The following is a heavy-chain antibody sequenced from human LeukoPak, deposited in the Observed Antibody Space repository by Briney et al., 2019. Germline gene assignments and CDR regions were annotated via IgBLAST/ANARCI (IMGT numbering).Heavy chain of an antibody. CDR2: ISGSGGST. CDR3: AKTPLRLIMVRGALDY. V-gene: IGHV3-23*01. CDR1: GFTFSSYA. J-gene: IGHJ4*02. D-gene: IGHD3-10*01. Sequence: GGSLRLSCAASGFTFSSYAMSWVRQAPGKGLEWVSVISGSGGSTYYADSVKGRFTISRDNSKNTLYLQMNSLRAEDTAVYYCAKTPLRLIMVRGALDYWGQGTLVTVSS.